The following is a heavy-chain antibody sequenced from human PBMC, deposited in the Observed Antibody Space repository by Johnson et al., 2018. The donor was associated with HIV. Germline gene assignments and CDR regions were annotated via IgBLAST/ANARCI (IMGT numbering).Heavy chain of an antibody. CDR2: INQDESEK. V-gene: IGHV3-7*01. CDR3: ARGSRYTHDNDDVYLLQAFDI. J-gene: IGHJ3*02. Sequence: VTLVESGGGLVQPGGSLRLSCAASGFIFSSYWMSWVRQAPGKGLEWVANINQDESEKYYVDSVKGRFTISRDNAKNSLYLHVNSLRAEDTAMHYYARGSRYTHDNDDVYLLQAFDIWGQGTMVTVSS. D-gene: IGHD3-16*01. CDR1: GFIFSSYW.